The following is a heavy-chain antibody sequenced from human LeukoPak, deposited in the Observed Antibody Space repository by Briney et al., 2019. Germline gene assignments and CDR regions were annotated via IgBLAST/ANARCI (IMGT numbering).Heavy chain of an antibody. Sequence: TSETLSLTCTVSGGSISSYYWSWIRQPPGKGLEWIGYIYYSGSTNYNPSLKSRVTISVDTSKNQFSLKLSSVTAADTAVYYCAGGEMASRPEYFQHWGQGTLVTVSS. V-gene: IGHV4-59*08. CDR2: IYYSGST. J-gene: IGHJ1*01. CDR3: AGGEMASRPEYFQH. CDR1: GGSISSYY. D-gene: IGHD5-24*01.